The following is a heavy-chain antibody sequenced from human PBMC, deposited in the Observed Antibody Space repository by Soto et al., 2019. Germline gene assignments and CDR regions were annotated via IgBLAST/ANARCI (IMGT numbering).Heavy chain of an antibody. D-gene: IGHD5-12*01. V-gene: IGHV1-69*08. CDR2: IITLLYTT. CDR1: GGTFSNDI. Sequence: QVQLVQSGAEVKKPRSSVKVSCKTPGGTFSNDIITWVRQAPGQGLEWMGRIITLLYTTNYAQKFQGRVTITADKSTGTAYMELNIPRTEDTAVYYCVRDSPIGSTFSGYDGIDYWGQGTLVTVSS. J-gene: IGHJ4*02. CDR3: VRDSPIGSTFSGYDGIDY.